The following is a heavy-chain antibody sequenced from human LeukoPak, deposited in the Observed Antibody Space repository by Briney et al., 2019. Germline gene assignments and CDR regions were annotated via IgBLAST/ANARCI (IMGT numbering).Heavy chain of an antibody. D-gene: IGHD1-7*01. CDR2: MNPNSGNT. CDR3: ATVITGTTNDAFDI. Sequence: ASVKVSCKASGYTFTSYDINWVRQATGQGLEWMGWMNPNSGNTGYAQKFQGRFTMTRNTSISTAYMELSSLRSEDTAVYYCATVITGTTNDAFDIWGQGTMVTVSS. J-gene: IGHJ3*02. CDR1: GYTFTSYD. V-gene: IGHV1-8*01.